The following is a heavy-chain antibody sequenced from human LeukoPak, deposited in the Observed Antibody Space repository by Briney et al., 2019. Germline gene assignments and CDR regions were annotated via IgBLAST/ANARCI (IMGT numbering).Heavy chain of an antibody. D-gene: IGHD2-2*01. CDR1: GYTFTSYD. J-gene: IGHJ5*02. CDR3: ARAVVPAAGGGFDP. Sequence: GASVKVSCKASGYTFTSYDINWVRQAPGQGLEWMGRINPNSGGTNYAQKFQGRVTMTRDTSISTAYMELSRLRSDDTAVYYCARAVVPAAGGGFDPWGQGTLVTVSS. V-gene: IGHV1-2*06. CDR2: INPNSGGT.